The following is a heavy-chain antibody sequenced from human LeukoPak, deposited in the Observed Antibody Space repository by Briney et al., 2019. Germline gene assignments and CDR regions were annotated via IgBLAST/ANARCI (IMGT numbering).Heavy chain of an antibody. J-gene: IGHJ4*02. V-gene: IGHV4-34*01. CDR2: INHSGST. Sequence: PSETLSLTCAVYGGSFSGYYWSWIRQPPGKGLEWIGEINHSGSTNYNPSLKSRVTISVDTSKNQFPLKLSSVTAADTAVYYCAREGRITMVRGVIIHWGQGTLVTVSS. CDR1: GGSFSGYY. D-gene: IGHD3-10*01. CDR3: AREGRITMVRGVIIH.